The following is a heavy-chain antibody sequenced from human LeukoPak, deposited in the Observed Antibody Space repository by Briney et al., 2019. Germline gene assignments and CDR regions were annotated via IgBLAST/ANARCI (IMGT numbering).Heavy chain of an antibody. CDR1: GYTFTSYY. Sequence: ASVKVSCKASGYTFTSYYMHWVRQAPGQGLEWMGVINPSGGSTSYAQKFQGRVTMTRDTSTSTVYMELSSLRSEDTAVYYCARDLPLMTTLDPWGQGTLVTVSS. J-gene: IGHJ5*02. V-gene: IGHV1-46*01. D-gene: IGHD4-11*01. CDR3: ARDLPLMTTLDP. CDR2: INPSGGST.